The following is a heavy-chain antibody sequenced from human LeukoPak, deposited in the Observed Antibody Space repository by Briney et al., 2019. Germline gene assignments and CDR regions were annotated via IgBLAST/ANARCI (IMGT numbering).Heavy chain of an antibody. CDR2: INPNSGGT. CDR1: GYTFTGYY. D-gene: IGHD2-2*01. CDR3: ARADYCSSTSCYVYYGMDV. Sequence: ASVKVSCKASGYTFTGYYMHWVRQAPGQGLEWMGWINPNSGGTNYAQKFQGRVTMTRDTSISTAYTELSRLRSDDTAVYYCARADYCSSTSCYVYYGMDVWGQGTTVTVSS. V-gene: IGHV1-2*02. J-gene: IGHJ6*02.